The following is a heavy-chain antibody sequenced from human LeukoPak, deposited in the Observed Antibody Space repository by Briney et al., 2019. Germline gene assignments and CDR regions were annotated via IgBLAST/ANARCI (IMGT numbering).Heavy chain of an antibody. CDR2: IIPTFGTA. V-gene: IGHV1-69*05. J-gene: IGHJ4*02. CDR3: ARDRRGSGYYSL. CDR1: GGTFSSYA. D-gene: IGHD3-3*01. Sequence: SVKVSCKASGGTFSSYAISWVRQAPGQGLEWMGGIIPTFGTANYAQKFQGRVTITTDESTSTAYMELSSLRSEDTAVYYCARDRRGSGYYSLWGQGTLVTVSS.